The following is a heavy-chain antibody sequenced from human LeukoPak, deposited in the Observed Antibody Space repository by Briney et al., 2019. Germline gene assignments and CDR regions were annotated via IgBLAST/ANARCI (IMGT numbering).Heavy chain of an antibody. V-gene: IGHV3-30-3*01. Sequence: GGSLRLSCAASGFTFSSYAMHWVRQAPGKGLEWVAVISYDGSNKYYADSVKGRFTTSRDNSKDTLYLQMNSLRAEDTAVYYCARFGHCSSTSCYYYYYYGMDVWGQGTTVTVSS. CDR2: ISYDGSNK. CDR1: GFTFSSYA. D-gene: IGHD2-2*01. CDR3: ARFGHCSSTSCYYYYYYGMDV. J-gene: IGHJ6*02.